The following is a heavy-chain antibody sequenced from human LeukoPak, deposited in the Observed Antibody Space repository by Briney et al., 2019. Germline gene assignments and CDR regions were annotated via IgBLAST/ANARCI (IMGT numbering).Heavy chain of an antibody. V-gene: IGHV3-21*01. J-gene: IGHJ4*02. CDR3: ASGTIVGARGADN. D-gene: IGHD1-26*01. CDR2: ISGSSYHI. Sequence: GGSLRLSCAASGFTFSSYGMHWVRQAPGKALEWVSSISGSSYHIYYADSVKGRFTISRDNANNLLYLQMNSLRAEDTAVYYCASGTIVGARGADNWGQGTLVTVSS. CDR1: GFTFSSYG.